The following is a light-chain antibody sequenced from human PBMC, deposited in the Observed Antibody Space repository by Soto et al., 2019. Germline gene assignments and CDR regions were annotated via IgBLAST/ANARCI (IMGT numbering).Light chain of an antibody. V-gene: IGKV1-39*01. CDR2: AAS. CDR3: QQSYSTPYT. CDR1: QSISSY. J-gene: IGKJ2*01. Sequence: DIQMTQSPSSLSESVGDRVTITCRASQSISSYLNWYQQKPGKAPKLLIYAASSLQSGVPSRFSGSGSGTDFTLTISSLQPEDFATYYCQQSYSTPYTFGQGTKLDIK.